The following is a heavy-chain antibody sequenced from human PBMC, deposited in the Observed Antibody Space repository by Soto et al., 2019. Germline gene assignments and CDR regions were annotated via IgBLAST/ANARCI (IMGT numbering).Heavy chain of an antibody. V-gene: IGHV3-74*01. J-gene: IGHJ4*02. CDR1: GFTINRYW. CDR3: VRDSHGDY. CDR2: IDGDVGTDGPTI. Sequence: EVQLVESGGGLVQPGGSLRISCAASGFTINRYWMYWVRQPPGKGLVWVSRIDGDVGTDGPTIDYADSVKGRFNISRDNAKNTLDLQMNILRAENTGVNYCVRDSHGDYWGQGTLVTVSS.